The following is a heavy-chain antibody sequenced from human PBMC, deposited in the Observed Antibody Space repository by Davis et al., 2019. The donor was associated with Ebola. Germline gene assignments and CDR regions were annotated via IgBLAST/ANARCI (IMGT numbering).Heavy chain of an antibody. Sequence: AVSVKVSCKASGYTFTNYGITWVRQAPGQGLEWMGWINPHNGNTNYAQNRVTMTTDTSTSTAYMEVGSLRSDDTAVYYCARAQFPTTSDHWGQGTLVTVSS. D-gene: IGHD1-1*01. CDR2: INPHNGNT. CDR3: ARAQFPTTSDH. CDR1: GYTFTNYG. J-gene: IGHJ4*02. V-gene: IGHV1-18*04.